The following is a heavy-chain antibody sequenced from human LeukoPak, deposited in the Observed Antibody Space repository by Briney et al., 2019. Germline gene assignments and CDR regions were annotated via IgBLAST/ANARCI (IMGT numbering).Heavy chain of an antibody. CDR3: ARDRETTVTTLVDDE. J-gene: IGHJ4*02. Sequence: GGSLRLSCAASGFTFSHYAMYWVRQAPGKGLEWVAVISYDGSNKYYADSVKGRFTISRDNSKNTLYLQMNSLRAEDTAVYYCARDRETTVTTLVDDEWGEGCLVTV. D-gene: IGHD4-17*01. CDR1: GFTFSHYA. V-gene: IGHV3-30-3*01. CDR2: ISYDGSNK.